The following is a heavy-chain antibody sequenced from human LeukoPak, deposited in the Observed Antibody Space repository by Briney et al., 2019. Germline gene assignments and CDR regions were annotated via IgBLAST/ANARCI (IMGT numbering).Heavy chain of an antibody. CDR3: ARGIDIVVVPAAMGWFDP. CDR1: GYTFTGYY. D-gene: IGHD2-2*01. CDR2: INPNSGGT. Sequence: ASVKVSCKASGYTFTGYYMHWVRQAPGQGLEWMGRINPNSGGTNYAQKFQGMVTMTRDTSISTAYMELSRLRSDDTAVYYCARGIDIVVVPAAMGWFDPWGQGTLVTVSS. J-gene: IGHJ5*02. V-gene: IGHV1-2*06.